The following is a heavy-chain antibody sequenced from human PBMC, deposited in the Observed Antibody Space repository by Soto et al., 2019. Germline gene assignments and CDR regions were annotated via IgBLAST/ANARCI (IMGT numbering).Heavy chain of an antibody. Sequence: ASVKVSCKASGYTFTSYDINWVRQATGQGLEWMGWMNPNSGNTGYAQKFQGRVTMTRNTSISTAYMELSSLRSEDTAVYYCAGGDYDFWSGPNYYYGMDVWGQGTTVTVSS. J-gene: IGHJ6*02. V-gene: IGHV1-8*01. D-gene: IGHD3-3*01. CDR2: MNPNSGNT. CDR1: GYTFTSYD. CDR3: AGGDYDFWSGPNYYYGMDV.